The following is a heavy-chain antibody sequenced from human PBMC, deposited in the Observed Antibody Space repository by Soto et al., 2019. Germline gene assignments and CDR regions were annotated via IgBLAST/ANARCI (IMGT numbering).Heavy chain of an antibody. CDR1: GGSISRYY. V-gene: IGHV4-59*01. CDR3: ARDKITGLFDY. CDR2: IYYSGST. D-gene: IGHD2-8*02. Sequence: SETLSLTCTVSGGSISRYYGNWIRQPPGKGLEWIGYIYYSGSTNYNPSLKSRVTISVDTSKNQFSLKLSSVTAADTAVYYCARDKITGLFDYWGQGTLVTVSS. J-gene: IGHJ4*02.